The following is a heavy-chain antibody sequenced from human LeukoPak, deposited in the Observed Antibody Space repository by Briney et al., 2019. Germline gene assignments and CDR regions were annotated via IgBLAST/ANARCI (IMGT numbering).Heavy chain of an antibody. D-gene: IGHD1-26*01. V-gene: IGHV4-28*03. J-gene: IGHJ4*02. Sequence: PSETLSLTCAVSGYSITSSSWWGWIRQPPGKGLEWIGYIYHSGTTYYNPSLQSRVTMSVDTSKNQFSLKLSSVTAVDTAVYYCVRDRELNYWGQGTLVTVSS. CDR2: IYHSGTT. CDR1: GYSITSSSW. CDR3: VRDRELNY.